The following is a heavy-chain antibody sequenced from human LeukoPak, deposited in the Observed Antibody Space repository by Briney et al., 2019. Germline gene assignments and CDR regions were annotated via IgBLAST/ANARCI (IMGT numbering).Heavy chain of an antibody. V-gene: IGHV1-8*03. CDR2: MNPNSGNT. J-gene: IGHJ4*02. CDR1: GYTFTIYD. Sequence: ASVKVSCKASGYTFTIYDINWVRQATGQGLEWMGWMNPNSGNTGYAQKFQGRVTITRNISISTAYMELSSLRSEDTAVYYCARGGPKRRDGYNPEFDYWGQGTLVTVSS. CDR3: ARGGPKRRDGYNPEFDY. D-gene: IGHD5-24*01.